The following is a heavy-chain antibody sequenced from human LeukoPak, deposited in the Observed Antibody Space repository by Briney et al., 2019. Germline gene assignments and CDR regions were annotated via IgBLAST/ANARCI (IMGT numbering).Heavy chain of an antibody. V-gene: IGHV3-23*01. J-gene: IGHJ4*02. CDR3: AKDPYDSSGYYHDY. CDR2: ISGSGGRT. D-gene: IGHD3-22*01. CDR1: GFTFNTYE. Sequence: PGGSLRLSCAASGFTFNTYEMNWVRQAPGKGLEWVSAISGSGGRTEYADAVKGRFTISRDNSKNTLYLQMNNLRDEDTAVYYCAKDPYDSSGYYHDYWGQGTLVTVSS.